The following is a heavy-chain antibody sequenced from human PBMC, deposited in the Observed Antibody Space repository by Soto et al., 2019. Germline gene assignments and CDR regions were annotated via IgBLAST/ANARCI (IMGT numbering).Heavy chain of an antibody. CDR3: ARETYHYDSSGYFGLDV. CDR1: GYSFTSYG. CDR2: ISAYNGNT. V-gene: IGHV1-18*01. Sequence: VQLVQSGAEVKKPGASVKVSCKASGYSFTSYGISWVRQAPGQGLEWMGWISAYNGNTNYAQKFQARVTMTTDTSTKTAYMELRSLRSDDTAVYYCARETYHYDSSGYFGLDVWGQGTTVTVSS. D-gene: IGHD3-22*01. J-gene: IGHJ6*02.